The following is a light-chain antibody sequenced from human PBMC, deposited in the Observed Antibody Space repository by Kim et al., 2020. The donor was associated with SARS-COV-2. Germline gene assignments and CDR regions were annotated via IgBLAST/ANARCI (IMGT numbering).Light chain of an antibody. CDR1: QGINSY. J-gene: IGKJ4*01. Sequence: ASVGDTVTITCRASQGINSYFAWYQQKPGKAPKLLIYAASSLQSGVPSRFSGSGSGTEFTLTISSLQPEDFASYYCQHLNTYPLTFGGGTKVDIK. V-gene: IGKV1-9*01. CDR2: AAS. CDR3: QHLNTYPLT.